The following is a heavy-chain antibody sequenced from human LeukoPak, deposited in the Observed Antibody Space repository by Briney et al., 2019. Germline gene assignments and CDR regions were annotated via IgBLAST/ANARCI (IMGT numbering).Heavy chain of an antibody. V-gene: IGHV4-38-2*02. CDR3: ARSLTTGKRYYYYYMDV. D-gene: IGHD4-17*01. CDR2: INHSGST. CDR1: GYSISSGFY. J-gene: IGHJ6*03. Sequence: SSETLSLTCTVSGYSISSGFYWGWIRQPPGKGLEWIGEINHSGSTNYNPSLKSRVTISVDTSKNQFSLKLSSVTAADTAVYYCARSLTTGKRYYYYYMDVWGKGTTVTVSS.